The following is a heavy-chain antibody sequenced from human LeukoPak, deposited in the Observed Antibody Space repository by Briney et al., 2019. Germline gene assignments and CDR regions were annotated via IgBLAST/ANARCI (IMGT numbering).Heavy chain of an antibody. V-gene: IGHV4-59*08. CDR1: GGSISSYY. Sequence: SETLSLTCTVSGGSISSYYWSWIRQPPGKGLEWIGYIYYSGSTYYNPSLKSRVTISVDTSKNQFSLKLSSVTAADTAVYYCARVLDYYDSSGYYYLAFDYWGQGTLVTVSS. D-gene: IGHD3-22*01. CDR3: ARVLDYYDSSGYYYLAFDY. CDR2: IYYSGST. J-gene: IGHJ4*02.